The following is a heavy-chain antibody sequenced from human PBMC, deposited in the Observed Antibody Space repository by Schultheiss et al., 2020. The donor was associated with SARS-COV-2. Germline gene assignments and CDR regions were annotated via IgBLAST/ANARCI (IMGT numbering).Heavy chain of an antibody. D-gene: IGHD3-22*01. Sequence: GGSLRLSCEASGFTFSSYGMHWVRQGPGKGLEWIALITHDGSLKYYADSVKGRYSISRDNSKNTLYLQMSSLRVDDTAVYYCAKEHSSGPFFDYWGQGTLVTVSS. CDR3: AKEHSSGPFFDY. CDR1: GFTFSSYG. CDR2: ITHDGSLK. V-gene: IGHV3-30*18. J-gene: IGHJ4*02.